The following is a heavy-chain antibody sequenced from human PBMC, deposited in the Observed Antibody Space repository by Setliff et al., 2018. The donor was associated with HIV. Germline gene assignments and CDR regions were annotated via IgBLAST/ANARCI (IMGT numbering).Heavy chain of an antibody. Sequence: ASVKVSCKASGYTFTSYGISWVRQAPGQGLEWMGWISGYNGNTNFAQKLQGRVTMTTDTSTSTAYMELRSLRSDDTAVYYCARVDCSSTRCYAFDIWGQGTMVTVSS. CDR2: ISGYNGNT. J-gene: IGHJ3*02. D-gene: IGHD2-2*01. V-gene: IGHV1-18*01. CDR1: GYTFTSYG. CDR3: ARVDCSSTRCYAFDI.